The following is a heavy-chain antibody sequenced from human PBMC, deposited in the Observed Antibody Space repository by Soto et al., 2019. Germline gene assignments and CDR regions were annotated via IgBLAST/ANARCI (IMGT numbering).Heavy chain of an antibody. J-gene: IGHJ3*02. CDR3: ARGDGDCGGGSCYSSLYALDI. CDR1: GYTFTSYA. CDR2: INPGNGNT. V-gene: IGHV1-3*01. Sequence: ASVKVSCKASGYTFTSYAMHWVRQAAGQRLEWMGWINPGNGNTKYPQKLQGRVTITRDTSASTVYMELSSLRSEDTALYYCARGDGDCGGGSCYSSLYALDIWGQGTMVTVSS. D-gene: IGHD2-15*01.